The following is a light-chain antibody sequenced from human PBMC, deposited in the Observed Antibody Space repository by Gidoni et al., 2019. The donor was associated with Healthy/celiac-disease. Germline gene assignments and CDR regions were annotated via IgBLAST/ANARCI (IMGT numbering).Light chain of an antibody. CDR3: QVWDSSTVV. J-gene: IGLJ2*01. CDR2: RDS. CDR1: NIGSKN. V-gene: IGLV3-9*01. Sequence: SYELTQPLSVSLALGQTARITCGGNNIGSKNVHWYQQKPGQAPVLVIYRDSNRPPGIPARFSGSNSGNTATLTISRAQAGDEADYYCQVWDSSTVVFGGGTKLTVL.